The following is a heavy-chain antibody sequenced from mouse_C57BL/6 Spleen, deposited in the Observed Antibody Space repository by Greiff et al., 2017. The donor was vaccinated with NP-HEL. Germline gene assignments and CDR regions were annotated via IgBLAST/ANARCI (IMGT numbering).Heavy chain of an antibody. CDR3: ARCPTGYYFDY. Sequence: QVQLKQPGAELVKPGASVKLSCKASGYTFTSYWMHWVKQRPGQGLEWIGMIHPNSGSTNYNEKFKSKATLTVDKSSSTAYMQLSSLTAEDTAVYYCARCPTGYYFDYWGQGTTLTVSS. D-gene: IGHD1-1*01. CDR2: IHPNSGST. J-gene: IGHJ2*01. V-gene: IGHV1-64*01. CDR1: GYTFTSYW.